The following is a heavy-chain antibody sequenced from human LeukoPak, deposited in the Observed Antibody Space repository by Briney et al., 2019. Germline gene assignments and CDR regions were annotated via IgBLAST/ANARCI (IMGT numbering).Heavy chain of an antibody. CDR3: ARDRNGVLLTDY. CDR1: GYTFTSYG. J-gene: IGHJ4*02. V-gene: IGHV1-69*06. CDR2: IIPIFGTA. Sequence: SVKVSCKASGYTFTSYGISWVRQAPGQGLEWMGGIIPIFGTANYAQKFQGRVTITADKSTSTAYMELSSLRSEDTAVYYCARDRNGVLLTDYWGQGTLVTVSS. D-gene: IGHD2-8*01.